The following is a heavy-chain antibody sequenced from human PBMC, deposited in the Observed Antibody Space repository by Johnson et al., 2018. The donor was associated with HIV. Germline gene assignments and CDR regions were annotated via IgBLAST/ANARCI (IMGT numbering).Heavy chain of an antibody. CDR2: IWYDGSNK. V-gene: IGHV3-33*08. CDR3: AREGIGGGAFDI. CDR1: GFIFSSYG. Sequence: QVQLVESGGGLVQPGGSLRLSCAASGFIFSSYGMHWVRQAPGKGLEWVAVIWYDGSNKYYADSVKGRFTISRDNSKNSLYLQMNSLRAEDTAVYYCAREGIGGGAFDIWGQGTMVTVSS. J-gene: IGHJ3*02.